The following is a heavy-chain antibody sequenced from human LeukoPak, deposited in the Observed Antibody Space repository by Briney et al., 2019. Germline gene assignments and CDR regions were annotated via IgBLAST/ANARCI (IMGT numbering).Heavy chain of an antibody. J-gene: IGHJ5*02. D-gene: IGHD6-13*01. CDR1: GGIFSSYA. V-gene: IGHV1-69*13. CDR3: ARDRRHIAAAEYNWFDP. CDR2: IIPISGTA. Sequence: SVKVSCKASGGIFSSYAISWVRQAPGQGLEWMGGIIPISGTANYAQKFQGRVTITADESTSTAYMELSSLRSEDTAVYYCARDRRHIAAAEYNWFDPWGQGTLVTVSS.